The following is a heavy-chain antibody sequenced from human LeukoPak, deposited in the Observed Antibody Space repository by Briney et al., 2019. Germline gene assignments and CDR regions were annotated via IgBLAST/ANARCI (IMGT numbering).Heavy chain of an antibody. CDR2: IISDGSST. V-gene: IGHV3-74*01. Sequence: PGGSLRLSCAASGFAFSNYWMHWVRQTPGKGLVWVSRIISDGSSTSYADSVKGRFTISRDNAKNTLYLQMSSLRAEDTAVYYCARDGSLPDYWGQGTLVTVSS. CDR3: ARDGSLPDY. J-gene: IGHJ4*02. CDR1: GFAFSNYW.